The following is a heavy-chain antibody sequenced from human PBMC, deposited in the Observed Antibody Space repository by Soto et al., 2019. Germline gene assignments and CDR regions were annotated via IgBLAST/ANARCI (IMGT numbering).Heavy chain of an antibody. CDR3: AKEHYAESGPDY. Sequence: DVQLLESGGGLVQPGGSLRLSCAASGFTFSNYAMNWVRQAPGKGLEWVSGVTSSGGSTYYADSVKGRFTISRDNSENIVFLQMNSLRAEDTAVYYCAKEHYAESGPDYWGQGTPVTVSS. CDR2: VTSSGGST. D-gene: IGHD2-2*01. CDR1: GFTFSNYA. V-gene: IGHV3-23*01. J-gene: IGHJ4*02.